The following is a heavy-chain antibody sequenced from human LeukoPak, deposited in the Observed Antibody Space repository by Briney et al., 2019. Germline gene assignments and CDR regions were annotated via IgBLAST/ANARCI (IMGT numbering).Heavy chain of an antibody. CDR2: IYHSGST. D-gene: IGHD2-2*01. CDR1: GGSISSGGYY. V-gene: IGHV4-30-2*01. CDR3: ARDLVCTMNCKDS. Sequence: NSSETLSLTCTVSGGSISSGGYYWSWIRQPPGKGLEWIGYIYHSGSTYYNPSLKSRVTISVDTSKNQFSLKLSSVTAADTAVYFCARDLVCTMNCKDSWGQGTLVTVS. J-gene: IGHJ4*02.